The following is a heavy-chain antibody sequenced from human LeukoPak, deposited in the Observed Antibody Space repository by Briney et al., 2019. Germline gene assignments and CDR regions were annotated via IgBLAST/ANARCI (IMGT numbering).Heavy chain of an antibody. Sequence: GASVKVSCKASGYTFTSYDINWVRQAPGQGLEWMGWMNPNTGNTGYAQKFQGRVTMTRNTSISTAYMELSSLRSEGTAVYYCARMYNWFDPWGQGTLVTVSS. CDR1: GYTFTSYD. CDR2: MNPNTGNT. J-gene: IGHJ5*02. CDR3: ARMYNWFDP. V-gene: IGHV1-8*01.